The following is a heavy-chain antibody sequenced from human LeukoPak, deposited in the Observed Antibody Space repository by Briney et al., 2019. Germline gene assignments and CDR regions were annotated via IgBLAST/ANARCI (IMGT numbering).Heavy chain of an antibody. Sequence: ASVKVSCKDSGYTFTSYGISWVRQAPGQGLEWMGWLSAYNGNTNYAQKLQGRVTMTTDTSTSTAYMELRSLRSDDTAVYYCARITKKHFYDKSGYRLTDYWGQGTLVTVSS. CDR3: ARITKKHFYDKSGYRLTDY. V-gene: IGHV1-18*01. CDR2: LSAYNGNT. J-gene: IGHJ4*02. CDR1: GYTFTSYG. D-gene: IGHD3-22*01.